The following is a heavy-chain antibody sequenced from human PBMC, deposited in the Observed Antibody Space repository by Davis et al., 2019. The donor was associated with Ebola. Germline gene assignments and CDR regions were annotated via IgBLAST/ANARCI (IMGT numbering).Heavy chain of an antibody. D-gene: IGHD5-12*01. CDR1: VGTFSSYA. V-gene: IGHV1-69*06. CDR3: ARGIGYGSDY. J-gene: IGHJ4*02. CDR2: IIPIFGTA. Sequence: SVTVSCQASVGTFSSYAISCVRQAPGQGLEWMGGIIPIFGTANYAQKFQGRVTITADKSTSTAYMELSSLRSEDTAVYYCARGIGYGSDYWGQGTLVTVSS.